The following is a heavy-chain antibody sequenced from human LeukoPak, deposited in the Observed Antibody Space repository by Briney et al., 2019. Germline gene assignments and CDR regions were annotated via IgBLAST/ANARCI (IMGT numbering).Heavy chain of an antibody. Sequence: GGSLRLSCAASGFTFSSYSMNWVRQAPGEGLEWVSYISSLSGTIYYADPVKGRFTISRDNAKNSLYLQMNSLRAEDTAVYYCARAISSGDFDYWGQGTLVTVSS. CDR1: GFTFSSYS. D-gene: IGHD6-19*01. CDR2: ISSLSGTI. CDR3: ARAISSGDFDY. J-gene: IGHJ4*02. V-gene: IGHV3-48*04.